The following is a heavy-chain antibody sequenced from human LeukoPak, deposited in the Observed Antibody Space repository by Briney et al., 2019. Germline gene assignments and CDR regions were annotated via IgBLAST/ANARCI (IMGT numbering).Heavy chain of an antibody. CDR3: AREEQWLVQGWFDP. CDR1: GGSIGSYY. CDR2: IYTSGST. Sequence: PSETLSLTCTVSGGSIGSYYWSWIRQPAGKGLEWIGRIYTSGSTNYNPSLKSRVTMSVDTSKNQFSLKLSSVTAADTAVYYCAREEQWLVQGWFDPWGQGTLVTVSS. J-gene: IGHJ5*02. V-gene: IGHV4-4*07. D-gene: IGHD6-19*01.